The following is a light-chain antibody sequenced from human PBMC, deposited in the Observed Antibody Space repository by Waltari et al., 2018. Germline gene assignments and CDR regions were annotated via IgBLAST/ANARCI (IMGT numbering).Light chain of an antibody. J-gene: IGLJ1*01. CDR1: SSDVGRYNF. Sequence: QSALTQPASVSGSPGQSITISCTGTSSDVGRYNFVSWFQQHPGTAPKLVIHDVSARPAGVSSRFSGSKSGNTASLTISGLQAEDEADYYCFSYTSFNTRVFGTGTKVTVL. CDR3: FSYTSFNTRV. CDR2: DVS. V-gene: IGLV2-14*03.